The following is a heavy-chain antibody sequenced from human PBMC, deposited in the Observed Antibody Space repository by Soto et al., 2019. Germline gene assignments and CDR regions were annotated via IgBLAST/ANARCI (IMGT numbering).Heavy chain of an antibody. V-gene: IGHV1-46*01. CDR1: GYTFTSYY. CDR3: ARDATYYDSSGYGQFDP. Sequence: ASVKVSCQASGYTFTSYYMHWVRQAPGQGLEWMGIINPSGGSTSYAQKFQGRVTMTRDTSTSTVYMELSSLRSEDTAVYYCARDATYYDSSGYGQFDPWGQGTLVTVSS. D-gene: IGHD3-22*01. CDR2: INPSGGST. J-gene: IGHJ5*02.